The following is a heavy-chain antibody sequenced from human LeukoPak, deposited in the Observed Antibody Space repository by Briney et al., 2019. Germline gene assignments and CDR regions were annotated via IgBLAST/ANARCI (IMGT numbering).Heavy chain of an antibody. CDR3: ASRPLTLAAARCFDD. CDR2: IDHRGVS. V-gene: IGHV4-34*01. J-gene: IGHJ4*03. D-gene: IGHD2-15*01. Sequence: SETLSLTCAVRGESFSAYFWSWIRQVPGKGLEWIGEIDHRGVSTYNPSLKSRATMLVDTSNNHFSPSLTSVTAADTATYYCASRPLTLAAARCFDDWGQGTVVTVSS. CDR1: GESFSAYF.